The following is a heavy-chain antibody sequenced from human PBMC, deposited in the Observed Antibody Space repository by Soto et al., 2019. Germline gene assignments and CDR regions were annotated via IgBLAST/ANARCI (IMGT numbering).Heavy chain of an antibody. Sequence: GASVKVSCKASGGTFSSYAISWVRQAPGQGLEWMGGIIPIFGTANYAQKFQGRVTITADKSTSTAYMELSSLRSEDMAVYYCASGAPLLRYFDWLLFNHYYYGMDVWGQGTTVTVSS. J-gene: IGHJ6*02. V-gene: IGHV1-69*06. D-gene: IGHD3-9*01. CDR2: IIPIFGTA. CDR1: GGTFSSYA. CDR3: ASGAPLLRYFDWLLFNHYYYGMDV.